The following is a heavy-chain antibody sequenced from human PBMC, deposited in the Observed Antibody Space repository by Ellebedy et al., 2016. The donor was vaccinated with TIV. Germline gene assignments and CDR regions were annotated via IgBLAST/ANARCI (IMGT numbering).Heavy chain of an antibody. CDR3: ARLVSGFYYAMDV. CDR1: GDSIDYSPYS. D-gene: IGHD2-21*01. Sequence: MPGGSLRLSCTVSGDSIDYSPYSWGWIRQSPGQGLEWIVASKYSGSTQYNPSLKSRVTISVDPSKSHFSLRLSSVTAADTAVYFCARLVSGFYYAMDVWGQGTAVTVSS. V-gene: IGHV4-39*02. CDR2: SKYSGST. J-gene: IGHJ6*02.